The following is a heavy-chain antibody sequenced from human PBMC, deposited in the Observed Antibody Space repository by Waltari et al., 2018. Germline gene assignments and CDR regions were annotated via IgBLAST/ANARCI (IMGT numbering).Heavy chain of an antibody. CDR2: ISTYSGDS. V-gene: IGHV1-18*03. CDR3: ARDRRISLSQSTNYFDY. J-gene: IGHJ4*02. CDR1: GYACNNYG. Sequence: QVQLGHSGAEVKKPGASVNVACKPSGYACNNYGISRVRQARGQGLEWMAWISTYSGDSNYAHKIQGRVTLTTDTSTSTVYLELRSLGSDDMGVYYCARDRRISLSQSTNYFDYWGQGTLVTVAS.